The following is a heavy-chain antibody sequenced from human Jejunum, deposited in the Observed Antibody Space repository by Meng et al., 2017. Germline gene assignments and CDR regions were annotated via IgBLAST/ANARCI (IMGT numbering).Heavy chain of an antibody. D-gene: IGHD1-26*01. J-gene: IGHJ4*02. Sequence: QVQLLQSGADVKKPGASVKVSCRASGYTFGNYILSWVRQALGQGLEWMGWINVYNGDTKYAQKLQGRVTMTADTGTSTAYMELTSLTSDDTAVYYCAREGFGGSYFGYWGQGTLVTVSS. CDR2: INVYNGDT. CDR3: AREGFGGSYFGY. CDR1: GYTFGNYI. V-gene: IGHV1-18*01.